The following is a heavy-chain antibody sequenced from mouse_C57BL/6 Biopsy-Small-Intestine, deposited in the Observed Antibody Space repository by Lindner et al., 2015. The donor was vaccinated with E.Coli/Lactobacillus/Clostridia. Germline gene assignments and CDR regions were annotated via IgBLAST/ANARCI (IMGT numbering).Heavy chain of an antibody. CDR2: IYPRDGST. CDR3: ARLGGTGAYYFDY. Sequence: VQLQESGPELVKPGASVKLSCKASGYTFTSYDINWVKQRPGQGLEWIGWIYPRDGSTKYNEKFKGKATLTVGTSSSTAYMELHSLTSEDSAVYFCARLGGTGAYYFDYWGQGTTLTVSS. CDR1: GYTFTSYD. D-gene: IGHD4-1*01. J-gene: IGHJ2*01. V-gene: IGHV1-85*01.